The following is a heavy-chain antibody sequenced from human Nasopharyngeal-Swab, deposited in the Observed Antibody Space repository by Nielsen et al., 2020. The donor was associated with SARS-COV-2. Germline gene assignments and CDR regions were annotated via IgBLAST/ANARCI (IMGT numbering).Heavy chain of an antibody. CDR3: AREEVLGDAFDI. Sequence: LSLTCAASGFTFSSYAMHWVRQAPGKGLEWVAVISYDGSNKYYADSVKGRFTISRDNSKNTLYLQMNSLRAEDTAVYYCAREEVLGDAFDIWGQGTMVTVSS. V-gene: IGHV3-30-3*01. J-gene: IGHJ3*02. CDR1: GFTFSSYA. D-gene: IGHD4/OR15-4a*01. CDR2: ISYDGSNK.